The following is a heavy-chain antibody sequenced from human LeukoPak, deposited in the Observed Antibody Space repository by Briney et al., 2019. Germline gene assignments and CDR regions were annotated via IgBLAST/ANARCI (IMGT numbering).Heavy chain of an antibody. CDR1: GYTFTGYY. D-gene: IGHD2-2*01. CDR3: ARANALYCSSTSCLFDY. J-gene: IGHJ4*02. CDR2: INPNSGGT. Sequence: WASVKVSCMASGYTFTGYYMHWVRQAPGQGLEGMAWINPNSGGTYYAQNFHDRITMTRDTSLSTAYMEQSRLRSDDTAMYNSARANALYCSSTSCLFDYWGQGTLVTVSS. V-gene: IGHV1-2*02.